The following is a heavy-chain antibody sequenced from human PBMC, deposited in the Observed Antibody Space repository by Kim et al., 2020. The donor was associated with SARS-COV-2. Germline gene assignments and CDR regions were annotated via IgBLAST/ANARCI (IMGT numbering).Heavy chain of an antibody. CDR1: GFTFSSYG. Sequence: GGSLRLSCAASGFTFSSYGMHWVRQAPGKGLEWVAVIWYDGSNKYYADSVKGRFTISRDNSKNTLYLQMNSLRAEDTAVYYCATLSIAAAGVPFDYWGQGTLVTVSS. D-gene: IGHD6-13*01. V-gene: IGHV3-33*01. CDR2: IWYDGSNK. CDR3: ATLSIAAAGVPFDY. J-gene: IGHJ4*02.